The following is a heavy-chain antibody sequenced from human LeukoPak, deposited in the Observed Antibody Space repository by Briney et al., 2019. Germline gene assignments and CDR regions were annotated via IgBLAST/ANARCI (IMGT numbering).Heavy chain of an antibody. CDR1: GGSISNYY. V-gene: IGHV4-4*07. D-gene: IGHD3-9*01. Sequence: SEPLSLTCTVSGGSISNYYWNWIRQPAGKGLEWIGRMYTSGSTNYNPSLKSRVTMSLDTSKNQLSLKLSSVTAADTAVYYCARGYFDFPGGFDIWGQGTMVTVSS. CDR3: ARGYFDFPGGFDI. J-gene: IGHJ3*02. CDR2: MYTSGST.